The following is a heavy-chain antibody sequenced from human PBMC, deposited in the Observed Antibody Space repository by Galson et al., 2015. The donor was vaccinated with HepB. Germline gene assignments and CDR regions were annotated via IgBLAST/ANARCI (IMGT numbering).Heavy chain of an antibody. CDR3: ASQVGATTKRWNYYGMDV. CDR1: GGTFSSYA. CDR2: IIPIFGTA. D-gene: IGHD1-26*01. V-gene: IGHV1-69*06. Sequence: SVKVSCKASGGTFSSYAISWVRQAPGQGLEWMGGIIPIFGTANYAQKFQGRVTITADKSTSTAYMELSSLRSEDTAVYYCASQVGATTKRWNYYGMDVWGQGTTVTVSS. J-gene: IGHJ6*02.